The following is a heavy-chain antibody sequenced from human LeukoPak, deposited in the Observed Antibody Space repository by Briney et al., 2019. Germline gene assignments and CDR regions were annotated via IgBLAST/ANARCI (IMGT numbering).Heavy chain of an antibody. D-gene: IGHD3-10*01. Sequence: SETLSLTCTVSGGSISSGGYYWSWIRQHPGKGLERIGYIYYSGSTYYNPSLKSRVTISVDTSKNQFSLKLSSVTAADTAVYYCATLWFGDLSKANDYWGQGTLVTVSS. CDR2: IYYSGST. J-gene: IGHJ4*02. V-gene: IGHV4-31*03. CDR1: GGSISSGGYY. CDR3: ATLWFGDLSKANDY.